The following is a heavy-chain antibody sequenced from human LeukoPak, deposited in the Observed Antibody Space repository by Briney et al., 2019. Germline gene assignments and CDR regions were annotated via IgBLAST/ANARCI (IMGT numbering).Heavy chain of an antibody. D-gene: IGHD6-6*01. CDR2: ISGSGGST. J-gene: IGHJ4*02. CDR1: GFTFDDYA. V-gene: IGHV3-23*01. Sequence: GGSLRLSCAASGFTFDDYAMHWVRQAPGKGLEWVSAISGSGGSTYYADSVKGRFTISRDNSKNTLYLQMGSLRAEDTAVYYCAKDLKYSSSSAGDYWGQGTLVTVSS. CDR3: AKDLKYSSSSAGDY.